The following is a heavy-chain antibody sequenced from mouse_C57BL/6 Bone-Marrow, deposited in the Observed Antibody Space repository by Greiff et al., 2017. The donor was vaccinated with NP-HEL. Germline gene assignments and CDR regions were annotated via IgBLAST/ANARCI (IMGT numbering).Heavy chain of an antibody. J-gene: IGHJ1*03. CDR2: ISSGGSYT. D-gene: IGHD1-1*01. CDR1: GFTFSSYG. Sequence: DVMLVESGGDLVKPGGSLKLSCAASGFTFSSYGMSWVRQTPDKRLEWVATISSGGSYTYYPDSVKGRFTISRDNAKNTLYLQMSSLKSEDTAMYYCARQEGYYYGSSPTPYFDVWGTGTTVTVSS. CDR3: ARQEGYYYGSSPTPYFDV. V-gene: IGHV5-6*02.